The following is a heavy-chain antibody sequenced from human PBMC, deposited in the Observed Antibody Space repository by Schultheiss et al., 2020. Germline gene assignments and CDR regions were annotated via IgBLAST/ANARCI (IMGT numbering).Heavy chain of an antibody. J-gene: IGHJ4*02. V-gene: IGHV3-48*01. D-gene: IGHD1-26*01. Sequence: GESLKISCAASGFTFSSYSMNWVRQAPGKGLEWVSYISSSGSTIYYADSVKGRFTISRDNSKNTLYLQMNSLRAEDTAVYYCARRIVGATASYYFDYWGQGTLVTVSS. CDR2: ISSSGSTI. CDR1: GFTFSSYS. CDR3: ARRIVGATASYYFDY.